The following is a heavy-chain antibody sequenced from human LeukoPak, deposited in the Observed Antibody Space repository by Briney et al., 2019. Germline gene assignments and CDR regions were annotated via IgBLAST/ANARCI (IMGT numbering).Heavy chain of an antibody. CDR3: ARDLSGGSYWYFDL. CDR2: IDSDGSTT. V-gene: IGHV3-74*01. J-gene: IGHJ2*01. Sequence: GGSLRLSCAASGFTFSSYWMNWVRQVPGKGLVWVSRIDSDGSTTRYVDSVKGRFTISRDNAKNTLYLQMNSLRAEDTAVYYCARDLSGGSYWYFDLWGRGALITVSS. D-gene: IGHD3-10*01. CDR1: GFTFSSYW.